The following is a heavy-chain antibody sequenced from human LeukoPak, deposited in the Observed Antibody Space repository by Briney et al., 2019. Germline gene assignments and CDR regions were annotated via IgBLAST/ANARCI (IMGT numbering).Heavy chain of an antibody. CDR3: ARGGAYCSGGSCYTGRNWFDP. CDR1: GFSFGDYY. J-gene: IGHJ5*02. D-gene: IGHD2-15*01. Sequence: PGGSLRLSRAASGFSFGDYYMSWIRQTAGEGLEWIAYISTSGATIEYADSVTGRFTIARDNDKNSLYLQMNKLRVEDAAVYYCARGGAYCSGGSCYTGRNWFDPWGQGTLVIVSS. V-gene: IGHV3-11*04. CDR2: ISTSGATI.